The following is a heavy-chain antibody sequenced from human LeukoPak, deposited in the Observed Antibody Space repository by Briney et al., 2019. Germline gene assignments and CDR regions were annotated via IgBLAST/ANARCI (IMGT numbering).Heavy chain of an antibody. CDR2: ISYDGSNK. D-gene: IGHD6-6*01. CDR3: ARRQGAARLSYFDY. CDR1: GFTFSSYA. Sequence: GSLRLSCAASGFTFSSYAMHWVRQAPGKGLEWVAVISYDGSNKYYADSVKGRFTISRDNSKNTLYLQMNSLRAEDTAVYYCARRQGAARLSYFDYWGQGTLVTVSP. J-gene: IGHJ4*02. V-gene: IGHV3-30*01.